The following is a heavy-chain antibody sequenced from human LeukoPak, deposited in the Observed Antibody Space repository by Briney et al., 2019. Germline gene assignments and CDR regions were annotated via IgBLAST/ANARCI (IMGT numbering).Heavy chain of an antibody. CDR1: GFTFSSYA. J-gene: IGHJ3*02. D-gene: IGHD1-26*01. Sequence: GGSLRLSCAASGFTFSSYAMHWVRQAPGKGLEYVSAISSNGGSTYYANSVKGRFTISIDNSKNTLYLQMGSLRAEDMAVYYCARESGSYYSAFDIWGQGTMVTVSS. V-gene: IGHV3-64*01. CDR3: ARESGSYYSAFDI. CDR2: ISSNGGST.